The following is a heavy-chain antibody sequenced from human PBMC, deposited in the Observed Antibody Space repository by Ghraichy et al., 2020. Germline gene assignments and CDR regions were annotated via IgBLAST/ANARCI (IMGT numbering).Heavy chain of an antibody. Sequence: GGSLRLSCAASGFTFSSYWMHWVRQAPGKGLVWVSDIDTDVSTTKYADSVKGRFTLSRDNAKNTLYLQMNSLRAEDTAVYYCATIGLGYCSGGYCYSGPFDIWGQGTMVTGSS. CDR3: ATIGLGYCSGGYCYSGPFDI. J-gene: IGHJ3*02. CDR1: GFTFSSYW. CDR2: IDTDVSTT. D-gene: IGHD2-15*01. V-gene: IGHV3-74*03.